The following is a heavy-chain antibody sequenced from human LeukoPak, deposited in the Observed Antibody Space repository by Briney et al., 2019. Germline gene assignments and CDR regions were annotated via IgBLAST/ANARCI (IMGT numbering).Heavy chain of an antibody. CDR2: IYNSGST. D-gene: IGHD2-21*02. CDR1: GGSISSGGYS. Sequence: PSETLSLTCAVSGGSISSGGYSWNWIRQPPGKGLKGIGYIYNSGSTSYNPSLKSRVSLSVDTSKYLFSLTLNSMTAADTAVYYCARGWGPAYCGGDCHRHFDYWGQGTLVTVSS. CDR3: ARGWGPAYCGGDCHRHFDY. V-gene: IGHV4-30-4*07. J-gene: IGHJ4*02.